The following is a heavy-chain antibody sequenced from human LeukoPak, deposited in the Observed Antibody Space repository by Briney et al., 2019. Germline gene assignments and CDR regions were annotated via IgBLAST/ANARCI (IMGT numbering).Heavy chain of an antibody. CDR3: ARHRGKTTVSSLDCFNG. J-gene: IGHJ4*01. D-gene: IGHD4-11*01. CDR2: IYYSGST. V-gene: IGHV4-59*01. CDR1: GGSISSYD. Sequence: PSETQSLTCTASGGSISSYDLSWIRQPPGKGLEWIGYIYYSGSTKYNPSLKSRVTISVDTSKNQFSLKLSSVTAADTAVYYCARHRGKTTVSSLDCFNGCGPATLVTVSS.